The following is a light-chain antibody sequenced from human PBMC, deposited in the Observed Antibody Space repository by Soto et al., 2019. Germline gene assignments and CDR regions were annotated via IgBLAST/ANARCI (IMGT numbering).Light chain of an antibody. CDR2: GAS. CDR1: QSVSNSY. J-gene: IGKJ5*01. V-gene: IGKV3-20*01. CDR3: QQDGTTRIT. Sequence: EIVLTQSPGTLSLSPGERATLSCRASQSVSNSYLAWYQQKPGQAPRLLMYGASNRATGIPDRFSGSGSETDFTLTISRLEPEDFAVYYCQQDGTTRITFGQGTRLEIK.